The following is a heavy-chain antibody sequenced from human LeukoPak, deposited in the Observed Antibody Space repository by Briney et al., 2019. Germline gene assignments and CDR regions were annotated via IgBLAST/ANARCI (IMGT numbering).Heavy chain of an antibody. Sequence: GSLRLSCAASGFTFSSYSVNWVRQAPGKGLEWVSAISGSGGSTYYADSVKGRFTISRDNSKNTLYLQMNSLRAEDTAVYYCAKGSQPLSYYYYMDVWGKGTTVTISS. V-gene: IGHV3-23*01. CDR3: AKGSQPLSYYYYMDV. CDR2: ISGSGGST. CDR1: GFTFSSYS. D-gene: IGHD3-10*01. J-gene: IGHJ6*03.